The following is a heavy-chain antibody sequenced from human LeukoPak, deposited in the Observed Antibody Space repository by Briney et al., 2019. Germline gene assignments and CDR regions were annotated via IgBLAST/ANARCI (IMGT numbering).Heavy chain of an antibody. CDR2: ITDSSTST. V-gene: IGHV3-23*01. D-gene: IGHD6-13*01. CDR1: GFTYNNYV. CDR3: AKGSSSSRPYYFDY. J-gene: IGHJ4*02. Sequence: PGWSLRLSCAASGFTYNNYVMNWVGQAPGKGRKWVSAITDSSTSTYYADSVKGRFTISRHNSKNTLYLQMNSLRAEDTAVYYCAKGSSSSRPYYFDYWGQGTLVTVSS.